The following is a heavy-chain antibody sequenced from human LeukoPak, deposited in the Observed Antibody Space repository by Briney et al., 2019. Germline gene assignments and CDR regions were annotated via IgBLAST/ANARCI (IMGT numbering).Heavy chain of an antibody. CDR2: ISGSGGST. V-gene: IGHV3-23*01. Sequence: QPGGSLRLSCAASGFTFSSYAMSWVRQAPGKGLEWVSAISGSGGSTYYADSAKGRFTISRDNSKNTLYLQMNSLRAEDTAVYYCAKEQMGCSGGSCYDAFDIWGQGTMVTVSS. CDR1: GFTFSSYA. J-gene: IGHJ3*02. CDR3: AKEQMGCSGGSCYDAFDI. D-gene: IGHD2-15*01.